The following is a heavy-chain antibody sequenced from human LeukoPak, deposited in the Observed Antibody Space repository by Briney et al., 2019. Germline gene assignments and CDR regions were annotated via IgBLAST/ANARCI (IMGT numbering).Heavy chain of an antibody. Sequence: PGGSLRLSCAASGFTFSSYGMHWVRQAPGKGLEWVAVISYDGSNKYYADSVKGRFTISRDNSKNTLYLQMNSLRAEDTAVYYCARSGSSTNWFDPWGQGTLVTVSS. CDR2: ISYDGSNK. D-gene: IGHD1-26*01. CDR1: GFTFSSYG. V-gene: IGHV3-30*03. J-gene: IGHJ5*02. CDR3: ARSGSSTNWFDP.